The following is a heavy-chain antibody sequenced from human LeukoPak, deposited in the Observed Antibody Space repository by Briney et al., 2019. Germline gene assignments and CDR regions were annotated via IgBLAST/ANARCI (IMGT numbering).Heavy chain of an antibody. Sequence: AASVKVSCKASGYTFNSYGITWVRQAPEQGLEWMGWISVYNGNTNYAEKLQGRVTMTTDTSTSTAYMELRSLRSDDTAVYYCARDRRHIVVVTAISSVDYWGQGTLVTVSS. D-gene: IGHD2-21*02. CDR3: ARDRRHIVVVTAISSVDY. CDR1: GYTFNSYG. J-gene: IGHJ4*02. V-gene: IGHV1-18*01. CDR2: ISVYNGNT.